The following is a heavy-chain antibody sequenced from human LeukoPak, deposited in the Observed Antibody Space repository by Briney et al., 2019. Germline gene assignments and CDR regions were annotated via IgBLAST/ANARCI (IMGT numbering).Heavy chain of an antibody. D-gene: IGHD2-15*01. Sequence: SETLSLTCAVYGGSFSGYYWSWIRQPPGKGLEWIGEINHSGSTNYNPSLKSRVTVSVDTSKNQFSLKLSSVTAADTAVYYCARGPLLVASYYYYMDVWGKGTTVTVSS. CDR1: GGSFSGYY. CDR2: INHSGST. J-gene: IGHJ6*03. V-gene: IGHV4-34*01. CDR3: ARGPLLVASYYYYMDV.